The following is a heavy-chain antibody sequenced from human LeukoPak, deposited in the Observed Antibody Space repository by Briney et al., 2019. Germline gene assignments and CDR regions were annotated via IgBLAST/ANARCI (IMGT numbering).Heavy chain of an antibody. D-gene: IGHD2-15*01. J-gene: IGHJ4*02. CDR3: ARLDCSGGSCYSGTYYFDC. CDR1: SYSISSGYY. CDR2: IYHSGST. V-gene: IGHV4-38-2*01. Sequence: SETLSLTCVVSSYSISSGYYWGWIRQPPGKGLEWIGSIYHSGSTYYNPSLKSRVTISVDTSKNQFSLRLNSVTAVDTAVYYCARLDCSGGSCYSGTYYFDCWGQGTLVTVSS.